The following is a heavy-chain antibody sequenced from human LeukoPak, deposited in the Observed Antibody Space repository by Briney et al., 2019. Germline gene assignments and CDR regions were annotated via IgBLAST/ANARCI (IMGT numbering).Heavy chain of an antibody. Sequence: GGSLRLSCAASGFTFSSYWMSWVRQAPGKGLEWVANIKQDGSEKYYVDSVKGRFTISRDDAKNSLYLQMNSLRAEDTAVYYCASTYVVVTAVHDAFHIWGQGTMVTVSS. D-gene: IGHD2-21*02. CDR2: IKQDGSEK. CDR1: GFTFSSYW. CDR3: ASTYVVVTAVHDAFHI. V-gene: IGHV3-7*01. J-gene: IGHJ3*02.